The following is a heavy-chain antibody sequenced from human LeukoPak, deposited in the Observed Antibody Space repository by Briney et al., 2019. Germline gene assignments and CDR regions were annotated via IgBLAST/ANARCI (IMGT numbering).Heavy chain of an antibody. J-gene: IGHJ4*02. V-gene: IGHV3-48*03. CDR1: GFTFSSYN. CDR3: ARLFGGVTTFDS. D-gene: IGHD2-8*02. Sequence: GGSLRLSCAASGFTFSSYNMNWVRQAPGKGLEWVSYISSSGSTIYYADSVKGRFTISRDNAKNSLYLQMNSLRPEDTAIYYCARLFGGVTTFDSWGQGALVTVSS. CDR2: ISSSGSTI.